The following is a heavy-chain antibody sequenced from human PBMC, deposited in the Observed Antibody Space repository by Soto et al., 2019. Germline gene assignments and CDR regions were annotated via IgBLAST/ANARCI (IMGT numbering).Heavy chain of an antibody. CDR2: ISAYNGNT. CDR3: ARTARHAAYLSGMDV. CDR1: GYTFTSYG. J-gene: IGHJ6*02. V-gene: IGHV1-18*04. Sequence: QVQLVQSGAEVKKPGASVKVSCKASGYTFTSYGISWVRQAPGQGLEWMGWISAYNGNTNYAQKLQGRVTMTTDTSTSTEYMELRSLRSDDTAVYYCARTARHAAYLSGMDVWGQGTTVTVSS. D-gene: IGHD3-16*01.